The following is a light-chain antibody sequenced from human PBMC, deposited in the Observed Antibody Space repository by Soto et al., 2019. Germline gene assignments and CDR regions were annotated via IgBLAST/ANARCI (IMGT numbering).Light chain of an antibody. CDR1: QGISNY. CDR3: QKYNSAPHT. V-gene: IGKV1-27*01. CDR2: AAS. J-gene: IGKJ2*01. Sequence: DIQMTQSPSSLSASVEDRVTITCRASQGISNYLAWYQQKPGKVPRLLIYAASTLQSGVPSRFSGSGSGTDFTLTISSLQPEDVATYYRQKYNSAPHTFGQGTKLEIK.